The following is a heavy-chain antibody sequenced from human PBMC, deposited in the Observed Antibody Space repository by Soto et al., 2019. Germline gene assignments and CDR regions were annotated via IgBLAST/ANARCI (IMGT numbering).Heavy chain of an antibody. CDR1: GFSFSVFG. Sequence: QPGGSLRLSCVASGFSFSVFGMHWVRQAPGKGLEWVSAISGSGGSTYYADSVKGRFTISRDNSKNTLYLQMISLRAEDTAVYYCAKPQEVTMIVVADFDYWGQGTLVTVSS. J-gene: IGHJ4*02. V-gene: IGHV3-23*01. CDR3: AKPQEVTMIVVADFDY. D-gene: IGHD3-22*01. CDR2: ISGSGGST.